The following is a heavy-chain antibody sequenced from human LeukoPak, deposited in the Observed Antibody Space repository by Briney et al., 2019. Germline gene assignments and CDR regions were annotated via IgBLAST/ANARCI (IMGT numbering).Heavy chain of an antibody. V-gene: IGHV1-69*06. CDR3: ARDCGSTSCSSFDP. Sequence: SVKVSCKASGGTFSSYAISWVRQAPGQGLEWMGGIIPIFGTANYAQKFQGRVTITADKSTGTAYMELSSLRSEDTAVYYCARDCGSTSCSSFDPWGQGTLVTVSS. D-gene: IGHD2-2*01. CDR2: IIPIFGTA. J-gene: IGHJ5*02. CDR1: GGTFSSYA.